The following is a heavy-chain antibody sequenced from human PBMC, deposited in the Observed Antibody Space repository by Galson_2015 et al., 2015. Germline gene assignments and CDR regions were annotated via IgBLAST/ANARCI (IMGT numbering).Heavy chain of an antibody. CDR2: INTGNGNT. J-gene: IGHJ4*02. CDR1: GYSFADYA. D-gene: IGHD2/OR15-2a*01. CDR3: EILAASTSH. Sequence: SVKVSCKAPGYSFADYAIHWVRQAPGQGLEWMGWINTGNGNTECLQKFQGRVTITRDTSASTAYMELSSLTSEDTAVYYCEILAASTSHWGQGTLVTVSS. V-gene: IGHV1-3*04.